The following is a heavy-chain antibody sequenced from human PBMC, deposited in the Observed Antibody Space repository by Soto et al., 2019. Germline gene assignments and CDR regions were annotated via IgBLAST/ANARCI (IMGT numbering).Heavy chain of an antibody. CDR1: GGTFSSYA. V-gene: IGHV1-69*13. J-gene: IGHJ6*02. D-gene: IGHD3-22*01. CDR3: ARKFGYYDEL. Sequence: VASVKVSCKASGGTFSSYAISWVRQAPGQGLEWMGGVIPIFGTANYAQKFQGRVTITADESTSTAYMELSSLRSEDTAVYYCARKFGYYDELWGQGTTVTVSS. CDR2: VIPIFGTA.